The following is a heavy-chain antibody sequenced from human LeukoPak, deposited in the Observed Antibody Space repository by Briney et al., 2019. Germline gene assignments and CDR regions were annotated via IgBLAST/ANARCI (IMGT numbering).Heavy chain of an antibody. J-gene: IGHJ3*02. CDR1: GGSISSSSYY. CDR2: IYYSGST. CDR3: AAMIVVVDAFDI. Sequence: SPSETLSLTCTVSGGSISSSSYYWGWIRQPPGKGLEWIGSIYYSGSTCYNPSLKSRVTISVDTSKNQFSLKLSSVTAADTAVYYCAAMIVVVDAFDIWGQGTMVTVSS. V-gene: IGHV4-39*01. D-gene: IGHD3-22*01.